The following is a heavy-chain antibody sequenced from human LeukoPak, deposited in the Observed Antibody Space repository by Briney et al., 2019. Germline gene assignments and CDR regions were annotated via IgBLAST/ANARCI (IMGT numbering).Heavy chain of an antibody. Sequence: SETLSLTCAVYGGSFSGYYWSWIRQPPGKGLEWIGEINHSGSTNYNPSLKSRVTISVDTSKNQFSLKLSSMTAADTAVYYCARGWRSLEWLLFRVGFDPWGQGTLVTVSS. D-gene: IGHD3-3*01. CDR1: GGSFSGYY. V-gene: IGHV4-34*01. J-gene: IGHJ5*02. CDR2: INHSGST. CDR3: ARGWRSLEWLLFRVGFDP.